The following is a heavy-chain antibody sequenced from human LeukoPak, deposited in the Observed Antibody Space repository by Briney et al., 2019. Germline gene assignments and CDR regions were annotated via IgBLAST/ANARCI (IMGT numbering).Heavy chain of an antibody. V-gene: IGHV4-59*01. D-gene: IGHD5-12*01. CDR2: IHYSGST. Sequence: SETLSLTCTVSGDSMSSYYWSWIRQPPGKGLEWIGYIHYSGSTHYNPSLKSRVTISVDTSKNQVSLKLRSVTAADTAVYYCARTTEGYAGGPGYSYYYYMDVWGKGTTVTISS. CDR3: ARTTEGYAGGPGYSYYYYMDV. CDR1: GDSMSSYY. J-gene: IGHJ6*03.